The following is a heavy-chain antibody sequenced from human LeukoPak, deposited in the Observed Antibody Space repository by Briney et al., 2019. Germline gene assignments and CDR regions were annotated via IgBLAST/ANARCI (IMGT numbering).Heavy chain of an antibody. Sequence: SETLSLTCTVSGGSISSYYWSWIRQPPGKGLEWIGYIYYSGSTNYNPSLKSRVTISVDTSKNQFSLKLSSVTAADTAVYYCARASYSSSWYKAFDIWGQGTMVTVSS. CDR3: ARASYSSSWYKAFDI. J-gene: IGHJ3*02. CDR2: IYYSGST. D-gene: IGHD6-13*01. V-gene: IGHV4-59*01. CDR1: GGSISSYY.